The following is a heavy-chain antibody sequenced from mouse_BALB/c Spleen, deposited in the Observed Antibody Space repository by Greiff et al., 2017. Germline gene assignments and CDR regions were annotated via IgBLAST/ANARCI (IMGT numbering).Heavy chain of an antibody. V-gene: IGHV5-6*02. CDR2: ISSGGSYT. D-gene: IGHD2-14*01. CDR1: GFTFSSYG. Sequence: DVKLVESGGDLVKPGRSLKLSCAASGFTFSSYGMSWVRQTPDKRLEWVATISSGGSYTYYPDSVKGRFTISRDNAKNTLYLQMSSLKSEDTAMYYCARQGYRYDLDYYAMDYWGQGTSVTVSS. J-gene: IGHJ4*01. CDR3: ARQGYRYDLDYYAMDY.